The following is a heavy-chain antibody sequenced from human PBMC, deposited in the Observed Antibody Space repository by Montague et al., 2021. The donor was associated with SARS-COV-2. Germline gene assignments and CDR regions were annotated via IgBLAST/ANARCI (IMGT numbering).Heavy chain of an antibody. CDR3: ARAGGFYDYWSGYSSSAGFFDP. Sequence: SETLSLTCVVSGDSISTDNWWTWVRLPPGKGLEWVGEIYHTGSTKYKPSLKSRVTMSVDTSKNQLSLRLNSVTTADTAVYFCARAGGFYDYWSGYSSSAGFFDPWGQGILVTVSS. CDR2: IYHTGST. V-gene: IGHV4-4*02. J-gene: IGHJ5*02. CDR1: GDSISTDNW. D-gene: IGHD3-3*01.